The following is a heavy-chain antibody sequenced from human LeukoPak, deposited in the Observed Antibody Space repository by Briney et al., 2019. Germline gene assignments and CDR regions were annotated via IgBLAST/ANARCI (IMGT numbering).Heavy chain of an antibody. Sequence: GGSLRLSCAASGFTFSTYAMHWVRQAPGKGLEWVAVIWYDGSNKYYADSVKGRFTISRDNSKNTLYLQMNSLRAEDTAVYYCAREGVGRGVGASWFDPWGQGTLVTVSS. CDR1: GFTFSTYA. V-gene: IGHV3-33*08. CDR3: AREGVGRGVGASWFDP. CDR2: IWYDGSNK. D-gene: IGHD1-26*01. J-gene: IGHJ5*02.